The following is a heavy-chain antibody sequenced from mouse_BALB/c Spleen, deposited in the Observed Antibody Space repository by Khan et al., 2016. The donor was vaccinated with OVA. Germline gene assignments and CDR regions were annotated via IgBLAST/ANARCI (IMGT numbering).Heavy chain of an antibody. V-gene: IGHV2-6-7*01. Sequence: QVQLKESGPGLVAPSQSLSITCTVSGFSLTGYGVNWVRQPPGKGLEWLGMIWGDGSIDDNSALKSRLSISKDNSKSQDFLKMNSLQTDDTATYYCTRAYYGNYRDAMDYWGQGTSVTVSS. D-gene: IGHD2-10*01. CDR3: TRAYYGNYRDAMDY. J-gene: IGHJ4*01. CDR2: IWGDGSI. CDR1: GFSLTGYG.